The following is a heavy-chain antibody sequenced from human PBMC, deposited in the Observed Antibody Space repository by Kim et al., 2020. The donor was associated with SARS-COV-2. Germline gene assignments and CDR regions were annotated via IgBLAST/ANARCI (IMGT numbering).Heavy chain of an antibody. Sequence: SETRSLTCSVSGSLITKSYWTWIRQPPGKGLEWMAYIYYTGGSTNYNPSLDSRVTISVDTSKNQFSLKVNSVSAADTAVYYCARLNLELWFADYWGQGAL. J-gene: IGHJ4*03. CDR1: GSLITKSY. CDR3: ARLNLELWFADY. CDR2: IYYTGGST. D-gene: IGHD3-10*01. V-gene: IGHV4-59*08.